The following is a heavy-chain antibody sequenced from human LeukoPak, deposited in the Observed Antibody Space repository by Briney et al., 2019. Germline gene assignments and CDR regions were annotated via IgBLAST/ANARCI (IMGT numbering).Heavy chain of an antibody. D-gene: IGHD6-19*01. Sequence: SQTLSLTCVVSGDSVSSKNGAWNWIRQSPSRGLEWLGRTYYRSKWYNDYAESMEGRMTISQDTSKNQYSLHLNSVTPDDTAVYFCARDFGTTGWHTFDYWGQGTLVTVSS. V-gene: IGHV6-1*01. CDR2: TYYRSKWYN. J-gene: IGHJ4*02. CDR3: ARDFGTTGWHTFDY. CDR1: GDSVSSKNGA.